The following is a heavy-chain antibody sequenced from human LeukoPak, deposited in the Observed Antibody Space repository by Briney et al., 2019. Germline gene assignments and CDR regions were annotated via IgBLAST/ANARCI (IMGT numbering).Heavy chain of an antibody. CDR1: GFTFDDYG. V-gene: IGHV3-20*04. CDR3: ARDTDFRYGLGHYGADFDI. J-gene: IGHJ3*02. D-gene: IGHD4/OR15-4a*01. CDR2: ITWNGGKT. Sequence: GGSLRLSCGVSGFTFDDYGMSWVRQAPGKGLEWVSGITWNGGKTGCTDSVKGRFTISRDNAKKSLYLEMNFLRAEDTALYYCARDTDFRYGLGHYGADFDIWGQGTMVTVSS.